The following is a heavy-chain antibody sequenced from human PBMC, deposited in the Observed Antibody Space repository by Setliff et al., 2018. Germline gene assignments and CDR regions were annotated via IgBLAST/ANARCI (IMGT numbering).Heavy chain of an antibody. CDR2: IGHTGSI. CDR1: GYSISSGYI. CDR3: ARDQDYGDYVGGGIDP. V-gene: IGHV4-38-2*02. D-gene: IGHD4-17*01. Sequence: SETLSLTCTVSGYSISSGYIWGWIRQPPGKGLGWVGNIGHTGSINYNPSLKSRVTMSIDTSKNQFSLKLSSVTAADTAVYYCARDQDYGDYVGGGIDPWGQGTLVTVSS. J-gene: IGHJ5*02.